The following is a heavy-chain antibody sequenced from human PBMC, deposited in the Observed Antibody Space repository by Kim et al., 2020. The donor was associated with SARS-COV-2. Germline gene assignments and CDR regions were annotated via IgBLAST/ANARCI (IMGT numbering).Heavy chain of an antibody. Sequence: SETLSLTCAVSGGTFTSVFWSWVRQPPGKGLEYIGETDHSGSANYNPSLRSRVTMSADRSTNQFSLKLTSVTAADTAIYYCARLGFGSGSYYNTFDVWGQGILVIASS. J-gene: IGHJ4*02. D-gene: IGHD1-26*01. CDR3: ARLGFGSGSYYNTFDV. V-gene: IGHV4-34*01. CDR2: TDHSGSA. CDR1: GGTFTSVF.